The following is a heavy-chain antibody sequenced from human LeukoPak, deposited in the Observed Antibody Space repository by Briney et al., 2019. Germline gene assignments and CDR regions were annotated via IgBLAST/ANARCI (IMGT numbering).Heavy chain of an antibody. Sequence: SETLSLTCTVSGGPISSFYWSWIRQPAGKGLEWIGRMEWIGRIYASGYTNYSPSLKSRVTMSIDTSKSQFSLKLNSVTAADTAVYYCAGISVTGGDWFDPWGQGTLVTVSS. V-gene: IGHV4-4*07. CDR2: IYASGYT. CDR1: GGPISSFY. J-gene: IGHJ5*02. CDR3: AGISVTGGDWFDP. D-gene: IGHD6-19*01.